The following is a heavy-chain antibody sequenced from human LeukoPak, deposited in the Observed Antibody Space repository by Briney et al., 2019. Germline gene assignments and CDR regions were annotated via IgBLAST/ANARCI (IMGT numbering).Heavy chain of an antibody. CDR3: ARGPTWRQLLD. D-gene: IGHD5-24*01. CDR1: GFTVSDNY. J-gene: IGHJ4*02. Sequence: PGGSLRLSCAASGFTVSDNYMTWVRQAPGKGLEWVSVFHSGGSTYYADSVEGRFTISRDNSKNTMYLQMNSLGAEDTAAYYCARGPTWRQLLDWGQGALVTVSS. CDR2: FHSGGST. V-gene: IGHV3-53*01.